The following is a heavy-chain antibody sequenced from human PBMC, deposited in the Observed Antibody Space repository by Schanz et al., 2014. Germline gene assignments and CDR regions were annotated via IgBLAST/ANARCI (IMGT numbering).Heavy chain of an antibody. CDR2: IFFRGST. CDR3: YGMDV. Sequence: QVQLQESGPGLVKPSQTLSLTCAVSGGSISSGGYSWSWIRQPPGKGLEWIGYIFFRGSTYYNPSLKSGVTISIDTSKNQFPLRLTSVTAADTAVYYCYGMDVWGQGTTVTVSS. J-gene: IGHJ6*02. V-gene: IGHV4-30-4*07. CDR1: GGSISSGGYS.